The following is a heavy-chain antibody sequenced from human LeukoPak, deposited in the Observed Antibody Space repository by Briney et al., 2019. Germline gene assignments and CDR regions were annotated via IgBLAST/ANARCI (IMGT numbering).Heavy chain of an antibody. CDR1: GFTVSSNY. CDR2: IYSGGST. Sequence: GGPLRLSCAASGFTVSSNYMSWVRQAPGKGLEWVSVIYSGGSTYYADSVKGRFTISRDNSKNTLYLQMNSLRAEDTAVYYCAREALWFGELLDWYFDLWGRGTLVTVSS. V-gene: IGHV3-53*01. CDR3: AREALWFGELLDWYFDL. J-gene: IGHJ2*01. D-gene: IGHD3-10*01.